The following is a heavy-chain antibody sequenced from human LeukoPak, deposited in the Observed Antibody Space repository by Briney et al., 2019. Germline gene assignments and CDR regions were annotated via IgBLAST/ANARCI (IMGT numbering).Heavy chain of an antibody. D-gene: IGHD2-2*01. CDR1: GYTFTSNY. CDR2: INPNSGGT. V-gene: IGHV1-2*02. Sequence: ASVKISCKASGYTFTSNYMHWVRHDTRQGLVWMVWINPNSGGTNYAQKFQVRVTMTRDTPISTAYMELSRLRSDDTAVYYCARSGYCSSTSCYEAHNWCDPWGQGTLVTVSS. J-gene: IGHJ5*02. CDR3: ARSGYCSSTSCYEAHNWCDP.